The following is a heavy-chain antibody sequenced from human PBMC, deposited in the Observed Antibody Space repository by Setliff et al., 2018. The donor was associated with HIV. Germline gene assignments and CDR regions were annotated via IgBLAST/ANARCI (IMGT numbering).Heavy chain of an antibody. CDR3: AKDGWGYDYVGAYYFDY. V-gene: IGHV3-43*01. D-gene: IGHD5-12*01. CDR1: GFTFDDYT. J-gene: IGHJ4*02. Sequence: HPGGSLRLSCAASGFTFDDYTMHWVRQAPGKGLEWVSLISWDGDMTYYADSVKGRFTISRDNSKNSLYLQMNSLTTEDTGLYYCAKDGWGYDYVGAYYFDYWGQGTPVTVSS. CDR2: ISWDGDMT.